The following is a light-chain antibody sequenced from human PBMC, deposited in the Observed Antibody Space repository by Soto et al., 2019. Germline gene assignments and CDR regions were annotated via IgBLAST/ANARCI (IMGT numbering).Light chain of an antibody. CDR2: GAS. CDR3: QQYVSSVT. J-gene: IGKJ1*01. Sequence: EIVLTQSPGFLSLSPGERATLSCRASQSVDSSFFAWYQQKPGQAPRLLIYGASKRATGIPDRFSGSGSGTEFTLTLSRLEPEDFAVYYCQQYVSSVTFGQGTKVEIK. CDR1: QSVDSSF. V-gene: IGKV3-20*01.